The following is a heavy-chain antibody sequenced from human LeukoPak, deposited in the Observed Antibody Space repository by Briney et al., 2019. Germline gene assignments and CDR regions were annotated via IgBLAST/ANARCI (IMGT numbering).Heavy chain of an antibody. Sequence: TGGSLRLSCEASGFSLSNHWMHWVRQAPGKGLVWVAHIDPDGSVANYGDSVEGRFTISRDNAKNTLYLQMDSLRAEDTAVYYCARELGRGGSAFDVWGQGTMVTVSS. J-gene: IGHJ3*01. V-gene: IGHV3-74*01. CDR3: ARELGRGGSAFDV. D-gene: IGHD3-16*01. CDR2: IDPDGSVA. CDR1: GFSLSNHW.